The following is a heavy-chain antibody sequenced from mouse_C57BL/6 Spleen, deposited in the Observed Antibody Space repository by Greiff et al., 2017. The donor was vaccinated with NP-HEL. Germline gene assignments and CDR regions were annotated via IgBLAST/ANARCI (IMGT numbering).Heavy chain of an antibody. CDR2: ISSGSSTI. J-gene: IGHJ3*01. D-gene: IGHD2-4*01. CDR1: GFTFSDYG. Sequence: EVQRVESGGGLVKPGGSLKLSCAASGFTFSDYGMHWVRQAPEKGLEWVAYISSGSSTIYYADTVKGRFTISRDNAKNTLFLQMTSLRSEDTAMYYCAREDDYDDGAWFAYWGQGTLVTVSA. CDR3: AREDDYDDGAWFAY. V-gene: IGHV5-17*01.